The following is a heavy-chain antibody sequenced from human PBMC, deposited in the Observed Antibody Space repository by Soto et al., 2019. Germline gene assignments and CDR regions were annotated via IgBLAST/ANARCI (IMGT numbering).Heavy chain of an antibody. Sequence: PSETLSLTCTVSGGSISSGGYYWSWIRQHPGKGLEWIGYIYYSGSTYYSPSLKSRVTISVDTSKNQFSLKLSSVTAADTAVYYCARRAVRGVHFDYWGQGTLVTVSS. CDR3: ARRAVRGVHFDY. CDR1: GGSISSGGYY. V-gene: IGHV4-31*03. J-gene: IGHJ4*02. D-gene: IGHD3-10*01. CDR2: IYYSGST.